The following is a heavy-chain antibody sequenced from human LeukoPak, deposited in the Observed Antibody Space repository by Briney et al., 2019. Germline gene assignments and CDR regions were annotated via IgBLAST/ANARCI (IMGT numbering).Heavy chain of an antibody. CDR1: GFTFSSYG. J-gene: IGHJ4*02. Sequence: GGSLRLSCAASGFTFSSYGMHWVRQAPGKGLEWAAVISYDGSNKYYADSVKGRFTISRDNSKNTLYLQMNSLRAEDTAVYYCAKDLLGMAGYFDYWGQGTLVTVSS. CDR2: ISYDGSNK. V-gene: IGHV3-30*18. CDR3: AKDLLGMAGYFDY. D-gene: IGHD7-27*01.